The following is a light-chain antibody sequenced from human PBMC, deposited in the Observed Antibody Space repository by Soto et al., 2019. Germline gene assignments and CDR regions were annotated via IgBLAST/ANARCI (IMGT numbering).Light chain of an antibody. J-gene: IGLJ2*01. CDR1: SSDVGGYKY. CDR3: CSYTGGTTLV. V-gene: IGLV2-14*01. Sequence: QSALTQPASVSGSPGQSITISCTGSSSDVGGYKYVSWYQQHPGKAPKLMIFEVSNRPSGVSNRFSGSKSGNTASLTISGLQAEDEGDYDCCSYTGGTTLVCGGGTKVTVL. CDR2: EVS.